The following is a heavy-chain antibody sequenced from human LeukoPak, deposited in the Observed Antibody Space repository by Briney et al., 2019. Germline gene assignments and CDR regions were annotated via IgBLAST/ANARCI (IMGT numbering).Heavy chain of an antibody. Sequence: ASVKVSCKASGYTFTSYYMHWVRQAPAQGLEWMGIINPSGGSTSYAQKFQGRVTMTRDTSTSTVYMELSSLRSEDTAVYYCARAADYYDSSGYYYSPYFDYWGQGTLVTVSS. CDR1: GYTFTSYY. CDR2: INPSGGST. CDR3: ARAADYYDSSGYYYSPYFDY. V-gene: IGHV1-46*01. D-gene: IGHD3-22*01. J-gene: IGHJ4*02.